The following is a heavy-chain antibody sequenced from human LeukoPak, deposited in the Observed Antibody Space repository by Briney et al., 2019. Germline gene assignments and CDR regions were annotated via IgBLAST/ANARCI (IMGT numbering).Heavy chain of an antibody. CDR2: IYSGGST. CDR1: GFTVSSNY. J-gene: IGHJ6*02. V-gene: IGHV3-53*01. Sequence: GGSLRLSCAASGFTVSSNYMSWVRQAPGKGLEWVSVIYSGGSTYYADSVKGRFTISRDNSNNTLYLQMNSLRAEDTAVYYCARDRIVVVPAAISKTYYYYGMDVWGQGTTVTVSS. CDR3: ARDRIVVVPAAISKTYYYYGMDV. D-gene: IGHD2-2*01.